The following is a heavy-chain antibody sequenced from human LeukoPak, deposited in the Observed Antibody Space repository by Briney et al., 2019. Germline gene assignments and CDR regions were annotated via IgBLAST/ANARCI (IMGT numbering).Heavy chain of an antibody. Sequence: SETLSLTCTVSDDSITMYYWTWIRQPPGKGLEWIGYVDHTGSTKFNPSLNGRVSISRDTSNNFFSLRLRSVTAADTAVYCCARGLNDSWTGENYWGQGTLVTVSS. J-gene: IGHJ4*02. D-gene: IGHD3-3*01. CDR1: DDSITMYY. CDR3: ARGLNDSWTGENY. V-gene: IGHV4-59*12. CDR2: VDHTGST.